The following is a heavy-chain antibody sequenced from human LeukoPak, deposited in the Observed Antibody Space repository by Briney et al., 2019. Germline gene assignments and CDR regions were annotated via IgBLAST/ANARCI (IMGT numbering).Heavy chain of an antibody. CDR2: IWYDGRNK. D-gene: IGHD3-9*01. Sequence: PGGSLRLSCVASGFTFSSYGMHWVRQAPGKGLEWVAVIWYDGRNKYYGDSVKGRFTISRDNSKNTLYLQMNSLRAEDTAVYYCANLPAQDFDWEYWFDPWGQGTLVTVSS. CDR3: ANLPAQDFDWEYWFDP. CDR1: GFTFSSYG. J-gene: IGHJ5*02. V-gene: IGHV3-33*06.